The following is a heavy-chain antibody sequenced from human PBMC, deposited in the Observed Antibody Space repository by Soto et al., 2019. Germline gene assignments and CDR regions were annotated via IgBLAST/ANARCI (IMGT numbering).Heavy chain of an antibody. CDR3: AASRGFDSSGYSGYYYGMDV. CDR1: ADSINSGGYE. D-gene: IGHD3-22*01. J-gene: IGHJ6*02. CDR2: IYYSGST. V-gene: IGHV4-30-4*01. Sequence: SETLSLTCTVSADSINSGGYEWSGIRQPPGKGLEWIGYIYYSGSTYYNPSLKSRVTISVDTSKKQFSLNLRSVTAADTALYYCAASRGFDSSGYSGYYYGMDVWGQGTTVTVSS.